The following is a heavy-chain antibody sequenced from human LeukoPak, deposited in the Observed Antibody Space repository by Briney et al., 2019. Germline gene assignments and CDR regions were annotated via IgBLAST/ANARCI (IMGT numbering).Heavy chain of an antibody. Sequence: GGSLRLSCVVSGFNFDNFAMHWVRQPLGKGLEWVSAISGSGGSTYYADSVKGRFTISRDNSKNTGYLQLNSLRAEDTAVYYCAKGSRSNGYYIDYWGQGTLVTVSS. CDR2: ISGSGGST. D-gene: IGHD6-6*01. J-gene: IGHJ4*02. V-gene: IGHV3-23*01. CDR3: AKGSRSNGYYIDY. CDR1: GFNFDNFA.